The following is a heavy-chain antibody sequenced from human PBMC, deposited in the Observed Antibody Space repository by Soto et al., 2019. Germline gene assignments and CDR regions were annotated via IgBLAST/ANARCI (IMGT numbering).Heavy chain of an antibody. J-gene: IGHJ4*02. CDR1: GGSISTVNYW. CDR3: ARGPSGDKVDS. D-gene: IGHD3-10*01. CDR2: IYNGGST. V-gene: IGHV4-30-4*01. Sequence: QVQLQESGPGLVKPSQTLSLTCTVSGGSISTVNYWWSWIRQSPDMGLEWIGHIYNGGSTYNNPSRRSQVTMSVDPAKNQLDLTLSSVSAADTAVYYCARGPSGDKVDSWGQGTLVTVSS.